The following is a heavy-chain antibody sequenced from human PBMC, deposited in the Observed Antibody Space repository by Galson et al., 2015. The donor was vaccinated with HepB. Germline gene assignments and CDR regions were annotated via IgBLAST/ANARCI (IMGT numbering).Heavy chain of an antibody. CDR3: ARSDFGDFIFFDY. V-gene: IGHV1-46*01. J-gene: IGHJ4*02. CDR1: GSTFTNYY. CDR2: INPRGGTT. Sequence: SVKVSCKASGSTFTNYYIHWVRQAPGQGPEWVGIINPRGGTTTYAQKFQGRVTVTRDTSTSTVYLELRSLRSEDTAVYYCARSDFGDFIFFDYWGQGILVTVSS. D-gene: IGHD4-17*01.